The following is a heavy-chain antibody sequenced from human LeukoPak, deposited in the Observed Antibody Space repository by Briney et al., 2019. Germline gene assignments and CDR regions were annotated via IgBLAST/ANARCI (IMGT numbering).Heavy chain of an antibody. V-gene: IGHV5-51*01. CDR1: GYSFTSYW. J-gene: IGHJ4*02. Sequence: GESLKISCKGSGYSFTSYWIGWVRQMPGKGLEWMGIIYPGGSDTRYSPSFQGQATISADKSISTAYLQWSSLKASDTAMYYCAKHTHSSGWYSGIKFGYFDYWGQGTLVTVSS. CDR3: AKHTHSSGWYSGIKFGYFDY. CDR2: IYPGGSDT. D-gene: IGHD6-19*01.